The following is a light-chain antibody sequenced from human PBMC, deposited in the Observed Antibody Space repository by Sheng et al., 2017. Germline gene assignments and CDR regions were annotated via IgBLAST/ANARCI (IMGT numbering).Light chain of an antibody. CDR2: RND. J-gene: IGLJ2*01. CDR1: TSNIGSNY. V-gene: IGLV1-47*01. Sequence: QSVLTQPPSASGTPGQRVTISCSGSTSNIGSNYVYWYQHLPGTAPKLLIYRNDQRPSGVPDRFSGSKSGTSASLAISGLRSEDEADYHCAAWDDSLSGVEFGGGTKLTV. CDR3: AAWDDSLSGVE.